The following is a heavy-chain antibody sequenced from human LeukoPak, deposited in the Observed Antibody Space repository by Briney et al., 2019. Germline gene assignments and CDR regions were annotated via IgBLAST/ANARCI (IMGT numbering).Heavy chain of an antibody. D-gene: IGHD3-3*01. CDR2: ISGSGGST. Sequence: PGGSLRLSCAASGFTFSSYAMSWVRQALGKGLEWVSAISGSGGSTYYADSVKGRFTISRDNSKNTLYLQMNSLRAEDTAVYYCAGQNYDFWSGYHDYWGQGTLVTVSS. CDR3: AGQNYDFWSGYHDY. CDR1: GFTFSSYA. J-gene: IGHJ4*02. V-gene: IGHV3-23*01.